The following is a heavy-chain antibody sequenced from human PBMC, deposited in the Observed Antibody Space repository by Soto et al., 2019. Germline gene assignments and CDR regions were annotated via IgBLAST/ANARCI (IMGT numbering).Heavy chain of an antibody. CDR3: ATGRVYFGSEY. CDR2: IYYNGNN. V-gene: IGHV4-59*01. CDR1: GGSITSYY. D-gene: IGHD3-10*01. J-gene: IGHJ4*02. Sequence: QVQLQESGPGLVTPLETLSLTCTVPGGSITSYYWSWVRQPPGKGLEWIGYIYYNGNNNYNPSLKSRLTISLDTSKNQFSLRLSSVTAADTAVYYCATGRVYFGSEYWGQGTLVTVSS.